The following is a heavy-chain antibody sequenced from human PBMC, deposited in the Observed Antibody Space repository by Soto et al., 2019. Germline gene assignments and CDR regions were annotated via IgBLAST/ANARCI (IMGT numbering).Heavy chain of an antibody. CDR2: INDSGST. D-gene: IGHD5-12*01. J-gene: IGHJ6*02. V-gene: IGHV4-34*10. Sequence: SETLSLTCVVDGESFSGYYWTWFRQPPGKGLEWIGEINDSGSTNHKPSLKSRVTMSIDTSKNQVVLTMTNMDPVDTATYYCAHMATAYYYYGMDVWGQGTTVTVSS. CDR3: AHMATAYYYYGMDV. CDR1: GESFSGYY.